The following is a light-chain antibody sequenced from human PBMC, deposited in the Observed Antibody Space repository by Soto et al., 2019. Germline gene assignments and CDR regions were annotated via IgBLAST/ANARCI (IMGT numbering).Light chain of an antibody. J-gene: IGLJ2*01. Sequence: SYELTQPPSVSVSPGQTASITCSGDKVGDKYACWYQQKPGQSPVLVIYQDSKLPSGIPERFSGSNSGNTATLTFSGTQAMDEADYYCQAWDSSTAIFGGGTKVTVL. CDR3: QAWDSSTAI. V-gene: IGLV3-1*01. CDR1: KVGDKY. CDR2: QDS.